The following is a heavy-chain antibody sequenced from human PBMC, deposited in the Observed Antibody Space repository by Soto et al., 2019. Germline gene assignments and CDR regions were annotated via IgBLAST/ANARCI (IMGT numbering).Heavy chain of an antibody. D-gene: IGHD2-2*01. Sequence: SETLSLTCTVSGGSISSGPYSWGRIRQPPGEGLEWIGTFYYSESTYYNPSLEGRVTISVDTSKNQFSLKVSSVTVADTAVYYCARLGGYCSSTSCYGFYGMDVWGQGTTVTVSS. CDR3: ARLGGYCSSTSCYGFYGMDV. V-gene: IGHV4-39*01. CDR1: GGSISSGPYS. CDR2: FYYSEST. J-gene: IGHJ6*02.